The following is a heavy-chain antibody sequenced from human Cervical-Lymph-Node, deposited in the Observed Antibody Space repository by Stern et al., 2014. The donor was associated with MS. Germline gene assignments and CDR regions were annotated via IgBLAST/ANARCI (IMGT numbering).Heavy chain of an antibody. V-gene: IGHV4-31*03. J-gene: IGHJ6*02. CDR2: IYYSGSS. CDR3: ARVARGYCSSATCYGMDV. D-gene: IGHD2-2*01. Sequence: QVQLVQSGPGLVKPSQTLFLTCTVSGGSIRSGTYYWIWIRQHPVRGLAWFVYIYYSGSSFYSPSLKSRLSISVDTAKNQFSLMLSSVTAADTAVYYCARVARGYCSSATCYGMDVWGQGTTVTVSS. CDR1: GGSIRSGTYY.